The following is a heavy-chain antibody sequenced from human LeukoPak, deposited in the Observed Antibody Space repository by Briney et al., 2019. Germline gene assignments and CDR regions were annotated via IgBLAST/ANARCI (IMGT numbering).Heavy chain of an antibody. CDR1: GFTFSSYS. J-gene: IGHJ4*02. D-gene: IGHD3-22*01. Sequence: GGSLRLSCAASGFTFSSYSMNWVRQAPGKGLEWVSSISSNSYIYYADSVKGRFTISRDNAKNSLYLQMNSLRAEDTAVYYCARGNYYDSSGYFDYWGQGTLVTVSS. CDR3: ARGNYYDSSGYFDY. CDR2: ISSNSYI. V-gene: IGHV3-21*04.